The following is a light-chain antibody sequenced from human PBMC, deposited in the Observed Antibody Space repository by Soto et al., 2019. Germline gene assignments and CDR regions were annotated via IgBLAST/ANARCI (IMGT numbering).Light chain of an antibody. V-gene: IGKV2-24*01. CDR3: MQGIQFPFT. J-gene: IGKJ3*01. Sequence: EIVTTQTPLSSPVTLGQPASISCRSSQSLVYSDGNTYLTWLQQRPGQPPRLLIYRTSHRFSGVPDRFSGSGAGTDFTLKISRVEAEDVGVYYCMQGIQFPFTFGPGTTVDIK. CDR2: RTS. CDR1: QSLVYSDGNTY.